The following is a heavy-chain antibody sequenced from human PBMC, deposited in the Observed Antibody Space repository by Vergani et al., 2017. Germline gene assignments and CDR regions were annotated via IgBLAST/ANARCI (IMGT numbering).Heavy chain of an antibody. CDR1: GFTLSNYD. J-gene: IGHJ4*02. D-gene: IGHD3-16*01. Sequence: HVQLVESGGGVVQRGGSLTLSCATSGFTLSNYDMQWIRQGPGKGLEFVAFIQFDGSNQYYADSVKGRFTLSRDFSKNTLYLQMNSLRTDDTATYYCAKHFRGWGIDYWGQGTQVIVSS. CDR3: AKHFRGWGIDY. V-gene: IGHV3-30*02. CDR2: IQFDGSNQ.